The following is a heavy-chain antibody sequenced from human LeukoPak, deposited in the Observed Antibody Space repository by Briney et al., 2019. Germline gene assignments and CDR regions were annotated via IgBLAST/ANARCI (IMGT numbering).Heavy chain of an antibody. CDR2: INPSGGST. D-gene: IGHD2-21*01. CDR3: ARVANQTFDI. CDR1: GYTFTGYY. V-gene: IGHV1-46*01. J-gene: IGHJ3*02. Sequence: GASVKVSCKASGYTFTGYYMHWVRQPPGQGLEWMGIINPSGGSTSYAQKFQGRVTMTRDTSTSTVYMELSSLRSEDTAVYYCARVANQTFDIWGQGTMVTVSS.